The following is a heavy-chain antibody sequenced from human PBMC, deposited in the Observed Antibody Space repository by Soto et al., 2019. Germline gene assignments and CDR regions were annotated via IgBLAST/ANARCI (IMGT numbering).Heavy chain of an antibody. CDR3: ARGQRFSDWFDP. V-gene: IGHV4-4*07. J-gene: IGHJ5*02. Sequence: PAETLSLTCTCSGGSISTYYWTLIRHAAGKGREWIGRIDSSGSTKYNPSLQSRVNMSLDTSNNQFSLRLTSVTAADTAVYYCARGQRFSDWFDPWGQGTLVTVSS. CDR1: GGSISTYY. D-gene: IGHD3-3*01. CDR2: IDSSGST.